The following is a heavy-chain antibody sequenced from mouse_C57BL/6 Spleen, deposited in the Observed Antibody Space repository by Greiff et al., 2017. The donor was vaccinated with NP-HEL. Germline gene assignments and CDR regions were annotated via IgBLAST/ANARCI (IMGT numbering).Heavy chain of an antibody. D-gene: IGHD1-1*01. CDR1: GYTFTDYE. CDR3: TRALHYYGSSYTHDY. Sequence: QVQLKESGAELVRPGASVTLSCKASGYTFTDYEMHWVKQTPVHGLEWIGAIDPETGGTAYNQKFKGKAILTADKSSSTAYMELRSLTSEDSAVYYCTRALHYYGSSYTHDYWGQGTTLTVSS. J-gene: IGHJ2*01. CDR2: IDPETGGT. V-gene: IGHV1-15*01.